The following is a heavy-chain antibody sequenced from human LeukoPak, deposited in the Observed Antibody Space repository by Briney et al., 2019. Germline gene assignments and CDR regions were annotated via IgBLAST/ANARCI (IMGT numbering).Heavy chain of an antibody. J-gene: IGHJ3*02. V-gene: IGHV1-2*02. Sequence: GASVKVSCKASGYTFTGYYMHWVRQAPGQGLEWMGWINPNSGGTNYAQKFQGRVTMTRDTSISTAYMELSRLRSDDTAVYYCARDHEYMINAFDIWGQGTMVTVSS. CDR3: ARDHEYMINAFDI. CDR2: INPNSGGT. D-gene: IGHD3-16*01. CDR1: GYTFTGYY.